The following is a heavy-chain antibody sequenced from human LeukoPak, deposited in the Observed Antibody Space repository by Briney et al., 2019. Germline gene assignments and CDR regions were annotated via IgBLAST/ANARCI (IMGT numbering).Heavy chain of an antibody. V-gene: IGHV4-39*07. Sequence: PSETLSLTCTVSGDSISSGGHYWSWIRQSPGKGLEWIGEVNHSGITNYNPSLKSRVTISIDTSKNQFSLRLSSVTAADTAVYYSARDADQLPFDYWGQGTLVTVSS. CDR3: ARDADQLPFDY. J-gene: IGHJ4*02. CDR2: VNHSGIT. CDR1: GDSISSGGHY. D-gene: IGHD1-1*01.